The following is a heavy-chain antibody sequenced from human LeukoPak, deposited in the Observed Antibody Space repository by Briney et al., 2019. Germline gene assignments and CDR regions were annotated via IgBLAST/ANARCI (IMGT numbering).Heavy chain of an antibody. CDR2: IWYDGSNK. Sequence: PGRSLRLSCAASGFTFSSYGMHWVRQAPGKGLEWVAVIWYDGSNKYYADSVKGRFTISRDNSKNTLYLQMNSLGAEDTAVYYCARDSSPVADDAFDIWGQGTMVTVSS. V-gene: IGHV3-33*01. J-gene: IGHJ3*02. CDR1: GFTFSSYG. CDR3: ARDSSPVADDAFDI. D-gene: IGHD2-15*01.